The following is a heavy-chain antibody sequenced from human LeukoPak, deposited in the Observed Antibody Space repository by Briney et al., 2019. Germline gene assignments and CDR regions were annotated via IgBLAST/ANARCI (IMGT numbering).Heavy chain of an antibody. CDR1: GFTFSNYD. CDR3: ASSPAYSSSWYAIDN. D-gene: IGHD6-13*01. V-gene: IGHV3-13*01. J-gene: IGHJ4*02. Sequence: GGSLGLSCAASGFTFSNYDMHWVRQAAGRGLEWVSGIGTAGDTYYPASVKGRFTISRENAKSSLYLQMNSLSAGDTAVYYCASSPAYSSSWYAIDNWGQGTLVTVSS. CDR2: IGTAGDT.